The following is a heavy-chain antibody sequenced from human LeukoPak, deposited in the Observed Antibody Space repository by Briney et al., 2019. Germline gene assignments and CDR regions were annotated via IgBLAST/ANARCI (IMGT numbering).Heavy chain of an antibody. CDR2: INSDGSSS. CDR1: GFTFSNYW. Sequence: GGSLRLSCAASGFTFSNYWMNWVRQAPGKGLVWVSHINSDGSSSNYADSVKGRFTISRDNAKNTLYMQMNSLRAEDTAVYFCARGQMIDYWGQGTLVTVSS. D-gene: IGHD5-24*01. V-gene: IGHV3-74*01. J-gene: IGHJ4*02. CDR3: ARGQMIDY.